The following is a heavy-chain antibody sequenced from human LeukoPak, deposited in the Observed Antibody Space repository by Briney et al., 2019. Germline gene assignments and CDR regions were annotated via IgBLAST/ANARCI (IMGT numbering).Heavy chain of an antibody. J-gene: IGHJ4*02. CDR2: INPNSGGT. D-gene: IGHD3-22*01. V-gene: IGHV1-2*02. CDR3: ARNDYYDSSGYYS. Sequence: ASVKVPCKASGYTFTGYYMHWVRQAPGQGLEWMGWINPNSGGTNYAQKFQGRVTMTRDTSISTAYMELSRLRSDDTAVYYCARNDYYDSSGYYSWGQGTLVTSPQ. CDR1: GYTFTGYY.